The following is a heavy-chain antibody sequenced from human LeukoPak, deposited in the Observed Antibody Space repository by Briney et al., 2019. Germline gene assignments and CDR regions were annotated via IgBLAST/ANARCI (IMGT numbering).Heavy chain of an antibody. Sequence: SGPALVKPTQTLTLTCTFSGFSLSTSGMRVSWIRQPPGKALEWLARIDWDDDKFYSTSLKTRLTISKDTSKNQVVLTMTNMDPVDTAAYYCARLNSGTYLDYWGQGTLVTVSS. J-gene: IGHJ4*02. CDR1: GFSLSTSGMR. CDR2: IDWDDDK. V-gene: IGHV2-70*04. D-gene: IGHD1-26*01. CDR3: ARLNSGTYLDY.